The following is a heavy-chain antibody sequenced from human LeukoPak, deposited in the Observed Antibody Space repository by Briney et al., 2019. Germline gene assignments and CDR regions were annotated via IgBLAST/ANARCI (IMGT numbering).Heavy chain of an antibody. CDR3: ARDWAYDILTGPNWFDP. V-gene: IGHV3-7*01. D-gene: IGHD3-9*01. CDR2: IKQDGSEK. CDR1: GFTFSSYW. J-gene: IGHJ5*02. Sequence: GGSLRLSCAASGFTFSSYWMSWVRQAPGKGLEWVANIKQDGSEKYYVDSVKGRFTISRDNAKNSLYLQMNSLRAEDTAVYYCARDWAYDILTGPNWFDPRGQGTLVTVSS.